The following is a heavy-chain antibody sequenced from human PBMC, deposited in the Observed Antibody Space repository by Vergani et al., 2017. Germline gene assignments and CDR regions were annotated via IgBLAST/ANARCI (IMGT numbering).Heavy chain of an antibody. CDR1: GGTFSSYA. D-gene: IGHD3-10*01. Sequence: QVQLVQSGAEVKKPGSSVKVSCKASGGTFSSYAISWVRQAPGQGLEWMGGIIPIFGTANYAQKFQGRVTITADESTSTAYMELRSLRSEDTAVYYCARGSRGVVRGVITPDSYYFDYWGQGTLVTVSS. CDR2: IIPIFGTA. V-gene: IGHV1-69*01. CDR3: ARGSRGVVRGVITPDSYYFDY. J-gene: IGHJ4*02.